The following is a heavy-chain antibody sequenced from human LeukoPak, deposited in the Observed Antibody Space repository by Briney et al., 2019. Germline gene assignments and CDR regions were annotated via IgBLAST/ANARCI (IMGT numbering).Heavy chain of an antibody. Sequence: GGSLRLSCAASGFTVSSNHMSWVRQAPGKGLEWVSVIFSGGTTYYADSVKGRFTISRDNSKNTLYLQMNNLRADDTAVYYCARFSGYSYGAYFDYWGQGTLVTVSS. CDR3: ARFSGYSYGAYFDY. V-gene: IGHV3-53*01. CDR2: IFSGGTT. CDR1: GFTVSSNH. D-gene: IGHD5-18*01. J-gene: IGHJ4*02.